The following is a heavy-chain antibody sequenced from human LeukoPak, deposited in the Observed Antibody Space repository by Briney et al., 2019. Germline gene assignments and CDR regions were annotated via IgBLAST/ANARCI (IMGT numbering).Heavy chain of an antibody. Sequence: GGSLRLSCAASGFTFSSYSMNWVRQAPGKGLEWVALISYDGSNKYYADSVKGRFTISRDNSKNTLYLQMNSLRAEDTAVYYCARDSLGVLWFGDVGGQGTLVTVSS. J-gene: IGHJ4*02. V-gene: IGHV3-30*03. CDR1: GFTFSSYS. CDR2: ISYDGSNK. D-gene: IGHD3-10*01. CDR3: ARDSLGVLWFGDV.